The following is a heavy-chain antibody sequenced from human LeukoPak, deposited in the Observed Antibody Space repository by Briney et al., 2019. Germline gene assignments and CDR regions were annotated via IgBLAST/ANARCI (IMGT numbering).Heavy chain of an antibody. D-gene: IGHD4-11*01. CDR1: GGFINSYY. J-gene: IGHJ3*02. CDR3: ARDRRESSKPNDAFDI. CDR2: IYYTGAT. V-gene: IGHV4-59*01. Sequence: SETLSLTCSVSGGFINSYYWSWIRQSPGKGLEWIGYIYYTGATYYNPSLESRVTISIDTSKGQLSLELRSVTAADSAVYFCARDRRESSKPNDAFDIWGQGTMVTVSA.